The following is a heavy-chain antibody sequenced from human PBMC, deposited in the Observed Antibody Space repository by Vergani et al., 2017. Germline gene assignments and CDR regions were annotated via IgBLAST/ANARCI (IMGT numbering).Heavy chain of an antibody. CDR2: ISGSGGST. CDR1: GFTFSSYA. Sequence: EVQLLESGGGLVQPGGSLRLSCAASGFTFSSYAMSWVRQAPGKGLEWVSAISGSGGSTYYADSVKGRFTISRDNSKNTLYLQMNSLRAEDTAVYYCAKSRSSIAARPGAFDYWGQGTLVTVSS. D-gene: IGHD6-6*01. CDR3: AKSRSSIAARPGAFDY. V-gene: IGHV3-23*01. J-gene: IGHJ4*02.